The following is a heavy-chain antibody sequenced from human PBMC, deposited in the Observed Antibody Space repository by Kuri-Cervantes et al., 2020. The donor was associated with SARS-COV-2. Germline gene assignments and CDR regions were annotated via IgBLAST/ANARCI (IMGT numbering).Heavy chain of an antibody. CDR3: ARGLRPAAAGTGY. CDR2: IIPVFGTP. V-gene: IGHV1-69*13. Sequence: SVKVSCKASGGTFSSYAVSWVRQAPGHGLEWMGGIIPVFGTPNYAQKFQGRVTITADESTSTAYMELSSLRSEDTAMYYCARGLRPAAAGTGYWGQGTLVTVSS. CDR1: GGTFSSYA. J-gene: IGHJ4*02. D-gene: IGHD6-13*01.